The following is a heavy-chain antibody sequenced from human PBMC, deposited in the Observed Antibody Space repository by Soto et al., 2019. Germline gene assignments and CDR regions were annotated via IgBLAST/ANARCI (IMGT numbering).Heavy chain of an antibody. Sequence: PSETLSLTCTVSGGSISSYYWSWIRQPPGKGLEWIGYIYYSGSTNYNPSLKSRVTISVDTSKNQFSLKLSSVTAADTAVYYCARDTGYCSGSSCYPYNWFDPWGQGTLVTVSS. D-gene: IGHD2-15*01. V-gene: IGHV4-59*01. CDR3: ARDTGYCSGSSCYPYNWFDP. CDR1: GGSISSYY. CDR2: IYYSGST. J-gene: IGHJ5*02.